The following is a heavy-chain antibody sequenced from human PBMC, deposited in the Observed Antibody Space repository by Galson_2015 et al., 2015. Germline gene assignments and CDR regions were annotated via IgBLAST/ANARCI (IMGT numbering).Heavy chain of an antibody. J-gene: IGHJ4*02. CDR2: IKEDGSER. CDR1: GFIFRNFW. V-gene: IGHV3-7*01. CDR3: ARRRPPSYFDY. Sequence: SLRLSCAASGFIFRNFWMSWVRQIPGKGLEWVADIKEDGSERYYVDSVKGRLTISRDNAKNSLYLQMNSLRVEDMAVYYCARRRPPSYFDYWGQGTLITVSS.